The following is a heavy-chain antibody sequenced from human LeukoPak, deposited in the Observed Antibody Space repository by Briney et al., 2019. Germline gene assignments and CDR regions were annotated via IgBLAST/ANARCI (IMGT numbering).Heavy chain of an antibody. D-gene: IGHD6-13*01. CDR2: IYYSGST. Sequence: SQTMSLTCTVSGGSISSGGYYWNWIRQHPGKGLEWIGYIYYSGSTYYNPSLKSRVTISVDTSKNQFSLKLSSVTAADTAVYYCAREVAAAGTYYFDYWGQGTLVTVSS. CDR3: AREVAAAGTYYFDY. V-gene: IGHV4-31*03. CDR1: GGSISSGGYY. J-gene: IGHJ4*02.